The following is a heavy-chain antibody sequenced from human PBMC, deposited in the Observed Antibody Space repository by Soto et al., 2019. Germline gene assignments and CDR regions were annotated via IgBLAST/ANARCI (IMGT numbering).Heavy chain of an antibody. CDR2: IYYSGST. CDR3: ARDRSAAGPSHYYYYGMDV. J-gene: IGHJ6*02. V-gene: IGHV4-59*01. D-gene: IGHD6-13*01. CDR1: GGSISSYY. Sequence: SETLSLTCTVSGGSISSYYWSWIRQPPGKGLEWIGYIYYSGSTNYNPSLKSRVTISVDTSKNQFSLKLSSVTAADTAVYYCARDRSAAGPSHYYYYGMDVWGQGTTVTVSS.